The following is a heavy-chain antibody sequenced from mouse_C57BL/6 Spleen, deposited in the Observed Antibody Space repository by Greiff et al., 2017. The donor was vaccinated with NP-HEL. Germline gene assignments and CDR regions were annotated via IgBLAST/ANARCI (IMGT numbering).Heavy chain of an antibody. D-gene: IGHD2-3*01. CDR3: AKYDLYWYFDV. CDR2: ISYDGSN. J-gene: IGHJ1*03. Sequence: EVKFLESGPGLVKPSQSLSLTCSVTGYSITSGYYWNWIRQFPGNKLEWMGYISYDGSNNYNPSLKNRISITRDTSKNQFFLKLNSVTTEDTATYYCAKYDLYWYFDVWGTGTTVTVSS. V-gene: IGHV3-6*01. CDR1: GYSITSGYY.